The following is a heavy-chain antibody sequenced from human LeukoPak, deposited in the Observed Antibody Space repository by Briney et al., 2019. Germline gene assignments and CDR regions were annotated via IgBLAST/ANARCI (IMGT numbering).Heavy chain of an antibody. D-gene: IGHD6-19*01. J-gene: IGHJ4*02. V-gene: IGHV4-4*07. CDR1: GGSISTYS. Sequence: PSETLSLTCTVSGGSISTYSWNWIRQPAGKGLEWIGRIYTSGSTNYNPSLKSRVTMSVDTSKNQFSLKLSSVTAADTAMYYCARGTLYSGWSYYFDYWGQGSQVTVSS. CDR3: ARGTLYSGWSYYFDY. CDR2: IYTSGST.